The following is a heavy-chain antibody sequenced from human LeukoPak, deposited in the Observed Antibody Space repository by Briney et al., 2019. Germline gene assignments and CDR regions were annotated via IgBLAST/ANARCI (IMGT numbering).Heavy chain of an antibody. CDR1: GFTFSSYW. CDR2: IKQDGSEK. V-gene: IGHV3-7*03. D-gene: IGHD6-13*01. Sequence: GGSLRLSCAASGFTFSSYWMSWFRQAPGKGLEWVANIKQDGSEKYYVDSVKGRFTISRDNAKNSLYLQMNSLRAEDTALHYCAKLAAAIDAFDIWGQGTMVTVSS. J-gene: IGHJ3*02. CDR3: AKLAAAIDAFDI.